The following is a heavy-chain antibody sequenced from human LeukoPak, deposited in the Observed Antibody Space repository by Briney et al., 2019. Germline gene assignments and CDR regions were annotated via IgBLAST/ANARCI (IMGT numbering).Heavy chain of an antibody. CDR1: GGSISSYY. V-gene: IGHV4-59*01. J-gene: IGHJ6*03. CDR3: ARDQGSYDSSGYLYYYYMDV. CDR2: IYYSGSI. Sequence: PSETLSLTCTASGGSISSYYWSWIRQPPGKGLEWIGYIYYSGSINYNPSLKSRVTISVDTSKNQFSLKMSSVTAADTAVYYCARDQGSYDSSGYLYYYYMDVWGKGTTVTVSS. D-gene: IGHD3-22*01.